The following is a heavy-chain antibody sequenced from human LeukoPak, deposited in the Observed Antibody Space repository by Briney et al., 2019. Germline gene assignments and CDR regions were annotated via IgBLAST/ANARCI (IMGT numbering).Heavy chain of an antibody. J-gene: IGHJ4*02. CDR3: AAGALIQLWPGGDY. Sequence: GGSLRLSCAASGFTFSSYAMSWVRQAPGKGLEWVSAISGSGGSTYYADSVKGRFTISRDNAKNSLYLQMNSLRAEDTAVYYCAAGALIQLWPGGDYWGQGTLVTVSS. V-gene: IGHV3-23*01. CDR2: ISGSGGST. CDR1: GFTFSSYA. D-gene: IGHD5-18*01.